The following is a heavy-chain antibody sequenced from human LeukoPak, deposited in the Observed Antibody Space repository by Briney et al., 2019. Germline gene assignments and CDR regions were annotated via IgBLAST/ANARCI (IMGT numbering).Heavy chain of an antibody. CDR1: GGSFSGYY. Sequence: MPSETLSLTCAVYGGSFSGYYWSWIRQPPGKGLEWIGEINHSGSTNYNPSLKSRVTISVDTSKNQFSLKLSSVTAADTAVYYCASAPNPIDYWGQGTLVTVSS. CDR3: ASAPNPIDY. D-gene: IGHD1-14*01. J-gene: IGHJ4*02. V-gene: IGHV4-34*01. CDR2: INHSGST.